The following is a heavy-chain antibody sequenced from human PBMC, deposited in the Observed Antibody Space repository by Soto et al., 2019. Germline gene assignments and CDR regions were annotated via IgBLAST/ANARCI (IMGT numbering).Heavy chain of an antibody. CDR3: ARGPSVYSGYDPVKTSAGGDYYYMDV. CDR2: IYYSGRT. V-gene: IGHV4-39*01. D-gene: IGHD5-12*01. Sequence: QLQLQESGPGLVKPSETLSLTCTVSGGSISSSSYYWGWIRQPPGKGLEWIGSIYYSGRTYYNPSLRSRVTISVDTSKNQFSLKLSSVTAADTAVYYCARGPSVYSGYDPVKTSAGGDYYYMDVWGKGTTVTVSS. J-gene: IGHJ6*03. CDR1: GGSISSSSYY.